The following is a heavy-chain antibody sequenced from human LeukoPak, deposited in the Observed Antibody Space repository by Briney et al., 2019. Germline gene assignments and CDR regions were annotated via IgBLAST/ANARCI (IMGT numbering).Heavy chain of an antibody. CDR1: GFTFSSYE. J-gene: IGHJ6*03. CDR2: IKQDGSEK. D-gene: IGHD2-8*01. CDR3: ARDRDLGYCTNGVCYTGYYYMDV. V-gene: IGHV3-7*01. Sequence: PGGSLRLSCAASGFTFSSYEMNWVRQAPGKGLEWVANIKQDGSEKYYVDSVKGRFTISRDNAKNSLYLQMNSLRAEDTAVYYCARDRDLGYCTNGVCYTGYYYMDVWGKGTTVTVSS.